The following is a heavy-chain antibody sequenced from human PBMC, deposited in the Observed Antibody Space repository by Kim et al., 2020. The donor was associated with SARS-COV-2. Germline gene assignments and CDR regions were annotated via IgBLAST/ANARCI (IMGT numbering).Heavy chain of an antibody. V-gene: IGHV3-74*01. CDR3: GRGGKRQWLGPAS. Sequence: GGSLRLSCAASGFTFSNYWMHWVRQAPGKGLVWVSLFNSDGTSTNYADSVKGRFTISRDNAKNTLYLQMNSLRDDDTAVSYCGRGGKRQWLGPASWGQGT. D-gene: IGHD6-19*01. J-gene: IGHJ5*02. CDR1: GFTFSNYW. CDR2: FNSDGTST.